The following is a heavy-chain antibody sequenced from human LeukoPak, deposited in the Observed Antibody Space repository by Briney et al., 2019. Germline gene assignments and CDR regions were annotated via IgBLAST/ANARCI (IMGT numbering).Heavy chain of an antibody. CDR2: ITNGGSTI. CDR1: GFTFSDYN. CDR3: ARSIGLTGGGVDV. J-gene: IGHJ6*02. Sequence: TGGSLRLSCAASGFTFSDYNMNWVRQAPGKGLEWVSYITNGGSTIHHADSVKGRFTISRDNAKKTLYLQMNSLRAEDTAVYYCARSIGLTGGGVDVWGQGTTVTVSS. V-gene: IGHV3-11*01. D-gene: IGHD3-9*01.